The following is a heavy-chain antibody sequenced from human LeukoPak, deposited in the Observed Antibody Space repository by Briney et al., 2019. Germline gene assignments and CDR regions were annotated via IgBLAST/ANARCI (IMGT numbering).Heavy chain of an antibody. CDR3: ARVNYYDSSGYYPYWYFDL. D-gene: IGHD3-22*01. J-gene: IGHJ2*01. CDR1: GFTFSSYG. CDR2: ISSSSSYI. Sequence: GGSLRLSCAASGFTFSSYGMHWVRQAPGKGLEWVSSISSSSSYIYYADSVKGRFTISRDNAKNSLYLQMNSLRAKDTAVYYCARVNYYDSSGYYPYWYFDLWGRGTLVTVSS. V-gene: IGHV3-21*01.